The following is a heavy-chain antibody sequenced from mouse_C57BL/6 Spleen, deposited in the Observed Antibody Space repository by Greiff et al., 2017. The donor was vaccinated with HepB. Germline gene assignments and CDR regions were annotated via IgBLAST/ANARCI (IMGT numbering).Heavy chain of an antibody. V-gene: IGHV1-52*01. D-gene: IGHD1-1*01. CDR2: IDPSDSET. J-gene: IGHJ1*03. Sequence: VKLMESGAELVRPGSSVKLSCKASGYTFTSYWMHWVKQRPIQGLEWIGNIDPSDSETHYNQKFKDKATLTVDKSSSTAYMQLSSLTSEDSAVYYCARDYGSSYDWYFDVWGTGTTVTVSS. CDR3: ARDYGSSYDWYFDV. CDR1: GYTFTSYW.